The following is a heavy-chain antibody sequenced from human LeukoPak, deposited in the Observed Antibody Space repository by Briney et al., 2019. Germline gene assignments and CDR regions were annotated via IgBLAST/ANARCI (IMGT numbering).Heavy chain of an antibody. Sequence: ASVKVSCKASGGTFSSYAISWVRQAPGQGLEWMGGIIPIFGTANYAQKFRGRVTITTDESTSTAYMELSSLRSEDTAVYYCASVVGASPNAFDIWGQGTMVTVSS. CDR1: GGTFSSYA. V-gene: IGHV1-69*05. CDR2: IIPIFGTA. CDR3: ASVVGASPNAFDI. D-gene: IGHD1-26*01. J-gene: IGHJ3*02.